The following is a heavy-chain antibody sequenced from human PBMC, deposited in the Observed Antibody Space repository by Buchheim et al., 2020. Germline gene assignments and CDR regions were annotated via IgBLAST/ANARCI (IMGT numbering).Heavy chain of an antibody. CDR1: GFSFSDYY. CDR2: TRKKTNGYST. V-gene: IGHV3-72*01. CDR3: TKGGALEYYGFEV. Sequence: EVQLVESGGTLVQPGGSLRLSCVASGFSFSDYYMDWVRQAPGKGLEWVGRTRKKTNGYSTEYAATVKCRFTISRDDSRNSVYLQMNSLKTEDTAVYYCTKGGALEYYGFEVWGQGTT. D-gene: IGHD3-16*01. J-gene: IGHJ6*02.